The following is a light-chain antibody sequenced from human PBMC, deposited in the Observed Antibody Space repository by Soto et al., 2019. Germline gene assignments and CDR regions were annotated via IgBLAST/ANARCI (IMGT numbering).Light chain of an antibody. CDR2: WAS. CDR3: QQYESTPPT. Sequence: DIVMTQSPDSLAVSLGERATINCKSSLSVLYSSNNKNYLAWYQQRPGQPPKLLIYWASTRESGVPDRFSGSGSGTDFTLTITNLQAEDVAVYYCQQYESTPPTFGQGTKLEIK. V-gene: IGKV4-1*01. CDR1: LSVLYSSNNKNY. J-gene: IGKJ2*01.